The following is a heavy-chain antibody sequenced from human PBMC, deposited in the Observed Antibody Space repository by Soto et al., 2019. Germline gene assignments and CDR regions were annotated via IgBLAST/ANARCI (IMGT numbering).Heavy chain of an antibody. J-gene: IGHJ4*02. CDR2: IYYSGST. V-gene: IGHV4-59*08. Sequence: SETLSLTCTVSGGSISSYYWSWIRQPPGKGLEWIGYIYYSGSTNYNPSLKSRVTISVDTSKNQFSLKLSSVTAADTAVYYCARGPPVLRYFDWLLSYFDYWGQGTLVTVSS. CDR3: ARGPPVLRYFDWLLSYFDY. D-gene: IGHD3-9*01. CDR1: GGSISSYY.